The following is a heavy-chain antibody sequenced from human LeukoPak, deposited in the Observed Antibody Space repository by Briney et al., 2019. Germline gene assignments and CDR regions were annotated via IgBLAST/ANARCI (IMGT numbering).Heavy chain of an antibody. J-gene: IGHJ4*02. V-gene: IGHV1-69*04. CDR3: ARVGYCSSTSCSKALDY. CDR1: GGTFSSYA. CDR2: IIPILGIA. D-gene: IGHD2-2*03. Sequence: SVKVSCKASGGTFSSYAISWVRQAPGQGLEWMGRIIPILGIANYAQKFQGRVTITADKSTSTAYMELSSLRSEDTAVYYCARVGYCSSTSCSKALDYWGQGTLVTVSS.